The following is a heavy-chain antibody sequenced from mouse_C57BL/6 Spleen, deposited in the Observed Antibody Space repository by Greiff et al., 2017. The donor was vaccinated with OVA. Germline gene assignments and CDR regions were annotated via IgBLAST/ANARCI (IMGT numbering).Heavy chain of an antibody. D-gene: IGHD2-13*01. CDR1: GFTFSSYA. CDR3: ARDDYCAY. Sequence: EVHLVESGGGLVKPGGSLKLSCAASGFTFSSYAMSWVRQTPEKRLEWVATISDGGSYTYYPVNVKGRFTISRDNAKNNLYLQMSHLKSEDTAMYYCARDDYCAYWGQGTLVTVSA. CDR2: ISDGGSYT. J-gene: IGHJ3*01. V-gene: IGHV5-4*01.